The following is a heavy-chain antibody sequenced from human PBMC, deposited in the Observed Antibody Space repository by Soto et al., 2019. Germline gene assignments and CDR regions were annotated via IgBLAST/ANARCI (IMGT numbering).Heavy chain of an antibody. CDR1: GFTISANW. V-gene: IGHV3-7*01. J-gene: IGHJ4*02. CDR3: ARGQGWADY. Sequence: EVHMVESGGGLVQPGGSLRVSCVASGFTISANWMSWVRQAPGKGLEGVANIKQDGSETNYVDSVKGRFTISRDNDNNSLYLQMNSLRVEDTALYYCARGQGWADYWGQGTLVTVS. CDR2: IKQDGSET. D-gene: IGHD6-19*01.